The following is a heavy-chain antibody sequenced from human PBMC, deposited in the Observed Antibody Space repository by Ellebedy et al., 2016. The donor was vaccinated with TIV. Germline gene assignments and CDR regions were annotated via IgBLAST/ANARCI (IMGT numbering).Heavy chain of an antibody. J-gene: IGHJ6*02. Sequence: GESLKISCAASGFAFSSYAMSWVRQAPGKGLEWVSAISGSGGSTYYADSVKGRFTISRDNSKNTLYLQMNSLRAEDTAVYYCAKDMVRGVITYYYYGMDVWGQGTRVTVSS. V-gene: IGHV3-23*01. CDR1: GFAFSSYA. D-gene: IGHD3-10*01. CDR3: AKDMVRGVITYYYYGMDV. CDR2: ISGSGGST.